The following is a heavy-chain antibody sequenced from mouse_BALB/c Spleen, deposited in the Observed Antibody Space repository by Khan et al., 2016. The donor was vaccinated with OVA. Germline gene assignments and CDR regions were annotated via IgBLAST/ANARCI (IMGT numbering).Heavy chain of an antibody. J-gene: IGHJ1*01. CDR1: GYTFTNYG. V-gene: IGHV9-3-1*01. D-gene: IGHD2-1*01. CDR3: SRKGNYWYFDV. Sequence: QIQLVQSGPELKKPGETVKISCKASGYTFTNYGMHWVKQAPGKGLKWMGWINTYTGEPTYADDFKGRFAFSLETYASTAYLQINNLKNEDTDTXFCSRKGNYWYFDVWGAGTTVTVSS. CDR2: INTYTGEP.